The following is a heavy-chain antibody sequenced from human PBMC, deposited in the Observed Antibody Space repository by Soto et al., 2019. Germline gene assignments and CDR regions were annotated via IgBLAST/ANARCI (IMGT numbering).Heavy chain of an antibody. D-gene: IGHD3-22*01. J-gene: IGHJ4*02. Sequence: SETLSLTSTVSGGSVSSGGYYWSWIRQPPGKGLEWIGYIYYTGSTNYSPSFKNRVTISLDTSRNQFSLKLNSMTAADTAVYYCARSQITMISYFDYWGQGTLVTVSS. CDR1: GGSVSSGGYY. CDR3: ARSQITMISYFDY. V-gene: IGHV4-61*08. CDR2: IYYTGST.